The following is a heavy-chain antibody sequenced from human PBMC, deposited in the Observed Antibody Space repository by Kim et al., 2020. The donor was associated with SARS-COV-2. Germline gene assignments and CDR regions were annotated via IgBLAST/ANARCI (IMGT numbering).Heavy chain of an antibody. D-gene: IGHD6-6*01. CDR2: ISWNSGSI. CDR1: GFTFDDYA. J-gene: IGHJ5*02. Sequence: GGSLRLSCAASGFTFDDYAMHWVRQAPGKGLEWVSGISWNSGSIGYADSVKGRFTISRDNAKNSLYLQMNSLRAEDTALYYCAKVGYSSSSLGDWFDPWGQGTLVTVSS. CDR3: AKVGYSSSSLGDWFDP. V-gene: IGHV3-9*01.